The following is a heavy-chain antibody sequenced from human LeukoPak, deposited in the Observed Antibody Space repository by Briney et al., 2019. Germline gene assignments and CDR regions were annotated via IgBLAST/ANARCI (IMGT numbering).Heavy chain of an antibody. J-gene: IGHJ3*02. CDR2: IIPIFGTA. D-gene: IGHD5-24*01. CDR1: GRTVSRYA. Sequence: ASVKLSCKASGRTVSRYAISRVRQAPGQGLEWMGRIIPIFGTANYAQKFQGRVTITPAESTSTAYMELSSLRSEDTAVYYCARAGEGYEIGDRAFDIWGQGTMVTVSS. CDR3: ARAGEGYEIGDRAFDI. V-gene: IGHV1-69*13.